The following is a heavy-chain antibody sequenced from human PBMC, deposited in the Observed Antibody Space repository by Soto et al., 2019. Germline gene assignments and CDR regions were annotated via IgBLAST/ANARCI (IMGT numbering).Heavy chain of an antibody. CDR2: IIPMFGTA. J-gene: IGHJ6*04. D-gene: IGHD3-22*01. Sequence: SVKVSCKAPGGTFSTYAISWVRQAPGQGLEWMGGIIPMFGTANYAQRFQDRVTITADESTNTVYMELSSLRSEDTAVYYCARDPHYYDSSGYWRGYGMDVWGKGTTVTRLL. CDR3: ARDPHYYDSSGYWRGYGMDV. V-gene: IGHV1-69*13. CDR1: GGTFSTYA.